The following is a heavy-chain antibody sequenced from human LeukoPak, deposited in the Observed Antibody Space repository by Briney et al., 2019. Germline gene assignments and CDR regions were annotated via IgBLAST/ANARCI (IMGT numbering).Heavy chain of an antibody. CDR3: AKTGDFDY. V-gene: IGHV3-21*01. D-gene: IGHD3-10*01. CDR2: ISSSSSYI. CDR1: GFTVSGHP. J-gene: IGHJ4*02. Sequence: GGSLRLSCAASGFTVSGHPMSWVRQAPGKGLEWVSSISSSSSYIYYADSVKGRFTISRDNAKNSLYLQMNSLRAEDTAVYYCAKTGDFDYWGQGTLVTVSS.